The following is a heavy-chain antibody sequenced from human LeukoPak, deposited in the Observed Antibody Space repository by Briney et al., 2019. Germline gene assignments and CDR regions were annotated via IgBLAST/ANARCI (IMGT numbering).Heavy chain of an antibody. Sequence: PSETLSLTCAVYGGSFSGYYWSWTRQPPGKGLEWIGEINHSGSTNYNPSLKSRVTISVDTSKNQFSLKLSSMTAADTAVYYCARGRIAAAVRCWFDPWGQGTLVTVSS. CDR1: GGSFSGYY. D-gene: IGHD6-13*01. V-gene: IGHV4-34*01. CDR3: ARGRIAAAVRCWFDP. CDR2: INHSGST. J-gene: IGHJ5*02.